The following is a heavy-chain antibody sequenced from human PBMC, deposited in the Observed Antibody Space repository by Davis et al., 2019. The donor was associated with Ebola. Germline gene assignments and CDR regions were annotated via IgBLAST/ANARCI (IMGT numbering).Heavy chain of an antibody. Sequence: PSETLSLTCTVSGGAISGTTYYWTWIRQSPERGLEWIGSIYYTVATYYNSSLGSRLTISVDTSKNQFSLNLKSVTAADTAIYFCAKDPHIVATIRDYYYYGMDVWGQGTTVTVSS. V-gene: IGHV4-39*02. CDR1: GGAISGTTYY. D-gene: IGHD5-12*01. CDR3: AKDPHIVATIRDYYYYGMDV. CDR2: IYYTVAT. J-gene: IGHJ6*02.